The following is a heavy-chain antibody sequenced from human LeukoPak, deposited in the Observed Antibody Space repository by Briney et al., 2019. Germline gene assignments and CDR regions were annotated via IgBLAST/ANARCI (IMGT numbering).Heavy chain of an antibody. V-gene: IGHV1-8*01. CDR1: GYTFTSYD. CDR3: ARGAYSCSWYLVAVSENYYYYYGMDV. CDR2: MNPNSGNT. D-gene: IGHD6-13*01. Sequence: ASVKVSCKASGYTFTSYDINWVRQATGQGLEWMGWMNPNSGNTGYAQKFQGRVTMTRNTSISTAYMELSSLRSEDTAVYYCARGAYSCSWYLVAVSENYYYYYGMDVWGQGTTVTVSS. J-gene: IGHJ6*02.